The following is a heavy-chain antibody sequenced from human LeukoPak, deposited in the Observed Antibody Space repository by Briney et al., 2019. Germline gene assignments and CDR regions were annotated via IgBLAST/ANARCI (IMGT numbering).Heavy chain of an antibody. J-gene: IGHJ4*02. D-gene: IGHD5-18*01. CDR3: ARGQLWWERDDY. V-gene: IGHV1-8*01. Sequence: ASVKVSCTASGYTFTSYDINWVRQAPGQGLEWMGWMNPNSGNTGYAQKFQGRVTMTRNTSISTAYMELSSLRSEDTAVYYCARGQLWWERDDYWGQGTLVTVSS. CDR1: GYTFTSYD. CDR2: MNPNSGNT.